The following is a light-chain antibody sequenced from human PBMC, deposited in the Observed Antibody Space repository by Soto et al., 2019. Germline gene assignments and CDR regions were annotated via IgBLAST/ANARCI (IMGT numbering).Light chain of an antibody. J-gene: IGKJ2*01. Sequence: DIQMTQSPSTLSASVGHRLTITCRASQSVSWWLAWYQQKPGKAPKLLIYDASTLESGVPLRFSGSGSGTEFTLTISSLQPDDVATYYCQQTYTTPPFTFGQGTKLEIK. CDR1: QSVSWW. V-gene: IGKV1-5*01. CDR2: DAS. CDR3: QQTYTTPPFT.